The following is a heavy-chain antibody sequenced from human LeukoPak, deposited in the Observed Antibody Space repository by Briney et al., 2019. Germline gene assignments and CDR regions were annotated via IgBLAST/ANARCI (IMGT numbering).Heavy chain of an antibody. D-gene: IGHD7-27*01. CDR3: ARDGDQMXXVXDY. Sequence: GGSLRLSCAASGFTFSNYYMGWIRQAPGKGLEWVSYISRSGDSIHYADSVKGRFTISRDNAKNFLFLEMNSLRAEDTAVYYCARDGDQMXXVXDYWGQXXXVXXSS. CDR2: ISRSGDSI. V-gene: IGHV3-11*04. CDR1: GFTFSNYY. J-gene: IGHJ4*02.